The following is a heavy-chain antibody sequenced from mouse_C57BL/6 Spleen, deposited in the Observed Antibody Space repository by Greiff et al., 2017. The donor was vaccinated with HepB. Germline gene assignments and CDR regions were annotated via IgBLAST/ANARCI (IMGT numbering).Heavy chain of an antibody. V-gene: IGHV3-6*01. CDR1: GYSITSGYY. CDR3: ARDSEYYGSSGWFAY. Sequence: EVKLQESGPGLVKPSQSLSLTCSVTGYSITSGYYWNWIRQFPGNKLEWMGYISYDGSNNYNPSLKNRISITRDTSKNQFFLKLNSVTTEDTATYYCARDSEYYGSSGWFAYWGQGTLVTVSA. J-gene: IGHJ3*01. D-gene: IGHD1-1*01. CDR2: ISYDGSN.